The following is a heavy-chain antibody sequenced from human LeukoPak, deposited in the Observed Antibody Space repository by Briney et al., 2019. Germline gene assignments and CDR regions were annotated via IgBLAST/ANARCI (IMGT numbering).Heavy chain of an antibody. V-gene: IGHV3-64*02. CDR1: GFTFSKEV. CDR3: VRDYRATYSFDY. CDR2: ITDNGDRT. J-gene: IGHJ4*02. Sequence: GGSLRLSCAASGFTFSKEVMHWVRQAPGKGLEYVSTITDNGDRTYHADSVKGRFTISRGNSKDTLYLQMGSLRAEDTAVYYCVRDYRATYSFDYWGQGTLATVSS. D-gene: IGHD3-16*02.